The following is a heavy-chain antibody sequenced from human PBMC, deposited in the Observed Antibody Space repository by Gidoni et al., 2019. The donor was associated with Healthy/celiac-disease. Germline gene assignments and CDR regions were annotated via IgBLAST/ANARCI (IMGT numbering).Heavy chain of an antibody. D-gene: IGHD3-10*01. V-gene: IGHV4-34*01. CDR3: ARLGMVRGVIVPGGYYYYYMDV. Sequence: QVQLQQWGAGLLKPSETLSLTCSVYVGSFSVYYCSWIRQPPGKGLEWIGEINHSGSTNYNPSLKSRVTISVDTSKNQFSLKLSSVTAADTAVYYCARLGMVRGVIVPGGYYYYYMDVWGKGTTVTVSS. CDR1: VGSFSVYY. CDR2: INHSGST. J-gene: IGHJ6*03.